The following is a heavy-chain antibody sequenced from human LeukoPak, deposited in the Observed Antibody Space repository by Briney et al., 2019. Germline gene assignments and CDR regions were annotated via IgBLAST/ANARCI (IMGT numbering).Heavy chain of an antibody. CDR3: TRLGHLTTGRRIFDY. J-gene: IGHJ4*02. D-gene: IGHD1-1*01. Sequence: PGGSLRLSCAASGSTFSDYWMTWVRQAPGKGLEWVASIQRHGSEKYHVDSVTGRFTISRDNAKNSLYLQIDSLRAEDTAVYYYTRLGHLTTGRRIFDYWGQGTLVTVSS. V-gene: IGHV3-7*01. CDR2: IQRHGSEK. CDR1: GSTFSDYW.